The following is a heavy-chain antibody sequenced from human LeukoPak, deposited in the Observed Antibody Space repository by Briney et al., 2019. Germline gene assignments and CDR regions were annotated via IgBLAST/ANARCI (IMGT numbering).Heavy chain of an antibody. Sequence: GGSLRPSCAASGLTFRGFLMSWVRQIPGKGLEWVANIKQDGSEKYYADALKGRFTISRDNTKNSVSLQMNSLIVEDTAVYYCARAGSNWNYVYWGQGTLVTVSS. CDR1: GLTFRGFL. CDR3: ARAGSNWNYVY. V-gene: IGHV3-7*01. J-gene: IGHJ4*02. CDR2: IKQDGSEK. D-gene: IGHD1-7*01.